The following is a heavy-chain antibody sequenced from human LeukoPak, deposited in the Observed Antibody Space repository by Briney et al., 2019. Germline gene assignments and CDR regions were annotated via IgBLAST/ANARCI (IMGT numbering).Heavy chain of an antibody. D-gene: IGHD3-3*01. CDR2: ISSSGSTT. J-gene: IGHJ4*02. V-gene: IGHV3-11*01. CDR3: AKGHDFWSGYYHY. CDR1: GFTFGDYF. Sequence: GGALRLSCAASGFTFGDYFMTWIRQAPGKGLEYISYISSSGSTTHYADSVKGRFTISRGNAKNSLYLQMNSLRAEDTAVYYCAKGHDFWSGYYHYWGQGTLVTVSS.